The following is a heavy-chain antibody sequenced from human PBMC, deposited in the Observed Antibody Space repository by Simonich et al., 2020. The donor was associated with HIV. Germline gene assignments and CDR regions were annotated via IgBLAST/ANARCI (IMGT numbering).Heavy chain of an antibody. J-gene: IGHJ4*02. CDR1: GGSFSGYY. CDR2: INHSGIT. CDR3: ARRDRELILYFDY. D-gene: IGHD3-3*01. V-gene: IGHV4-34*01. Sequence: QVQLQQWGAGLLKPSETLSLTCAVYGGSFSGYYWSWIRQPPEKGLEWIGEINHSGITNYNAYLNSRATISVDKSKNQFSLKLSSVTAADTAIYYCARRDRELILYFDYWGQGNLVTVSS.